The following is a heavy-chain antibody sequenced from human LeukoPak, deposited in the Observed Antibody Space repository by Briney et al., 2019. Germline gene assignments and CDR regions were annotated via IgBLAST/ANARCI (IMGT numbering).Heavy chain of an antibody. J-gene: IGHJ4*02. CDR3: ARTGFFSGGSYFDY. V-gene: IGHV3-48*04. Sequence: PGGSLRLSCAASGFTFSSYSMNWVRQAPGKGLEWVSYISSSSSTIYYADSVQGRFTISRDNAKNSLYLQMNSLRAEDTAVYYCARTGFFSGGSYFDYWGQGTLVTVSS. CDR2: ISSSSSTI. CDR1: GFTFSSYS. D-gene: IGHD2-15*01.